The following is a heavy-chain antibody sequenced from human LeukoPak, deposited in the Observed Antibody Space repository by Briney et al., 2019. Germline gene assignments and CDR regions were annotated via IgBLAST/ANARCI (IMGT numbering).Heavy chain of an antibody. CDR3: AGTYYYDSSGYYPAFDY. V-gene: IGHV1-3*01. J-gene: IGHJ4*02. Sequence: ASVTVSFKASGYSFTDYAMHWVRQAPGQRLEWMGWINAANGSTKYSQKFQGRVTITRDTSASRAYMELSSLRSEDTAVYYCAGTYYYDSSGYYPAFDYWGQGTLVTVSS. CDR1: GYSFTDYA. D-gene: IGHD3-22*01. CDR2: INAANGST.